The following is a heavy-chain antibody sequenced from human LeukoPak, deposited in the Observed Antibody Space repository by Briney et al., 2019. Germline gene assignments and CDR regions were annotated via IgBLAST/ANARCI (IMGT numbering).Heavy chain of an antibody. CDR1: GFTFSSYA. CDR2: IRSKAYGGTT. CDR3: TRDRDIVVVNDY. V-gene: IGHV3-49*04. D-gene: IGHD2-2*01. Sequence: GGSLRLSCAASGFTFSSYAMSWVRQAPGKGLEWVGFIRSKAYGGTTEYAASVKGRFTISRDDSKSIAYLQMNSLKTEDTAVYYCTRDRDIVVVNDYWGQGTLVTVSS. J-gene: IGHJ4*02.